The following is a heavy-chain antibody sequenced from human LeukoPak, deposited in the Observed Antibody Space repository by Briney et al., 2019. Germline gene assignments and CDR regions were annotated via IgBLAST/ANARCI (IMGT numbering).Heavy chain of an antibody. D-gene: IGHD3-22*01. J-gene: IGHJ4*02. Sequence: ASVKVSCKASGSTFASYGIHWVRQAPGQRLEWLGWINAGNGNTRYSQKFQGRVTFTRDTSASTAYMELSSLRSEDTAVYYCTKEATMIAVARSYFDYWGQGTLVTVSS. CDR1: GSTFASYG. V-gene: IGHV1-3*01. CDR2: INAGNGNT. CDR3: TKEATMIAVARSYFDY.